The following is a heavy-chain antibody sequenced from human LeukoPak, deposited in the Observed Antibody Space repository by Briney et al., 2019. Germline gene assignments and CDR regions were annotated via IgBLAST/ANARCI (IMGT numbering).Heavy chain of an antibody. J-gene: IGHJ4*02. CDR1: VGTFSSYA. CDR3: ARVTYDYGDSDFDY. Sequence: SVKVSCKASVGTFSSYAISWVRQAPGQGLEWMGRIIPILGIANYAQKFQGRVTITADKSTSTAYMELSSLRSEDTAVYYCARVTYDYGDSDFDYWGQGTLVTASS. V-gene: IGHV1-69*04. D-gene: IGHD4-17*01. CDR2: IIPILGIA.